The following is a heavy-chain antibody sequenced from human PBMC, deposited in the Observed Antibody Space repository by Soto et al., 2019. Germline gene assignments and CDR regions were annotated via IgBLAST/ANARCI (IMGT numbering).Heavy chain of an antibody. J-gene: IGHJ4*02. Sequence: QVQLVQSGAEVKKPGSSVKVSCKASGDTFSFYTINWVRQAPGLGLEWMGRVNPIVSMSNYAQKFQGRVTXTXEEXTNTAYMQLSSLRSEDTAIYYCAASYGSGYRAFDYWGQGALVTVSS. CDR1: GDTFSFYT. V-gene: IGHV1-69*02. CDR2: VNPIVSMS. CDR3: AASYGSGYRAFDY. D-gene: IGHD3-10*01.